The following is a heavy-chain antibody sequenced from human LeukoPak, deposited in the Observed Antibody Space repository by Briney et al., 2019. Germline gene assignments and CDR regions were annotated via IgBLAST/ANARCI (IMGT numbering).Heavy chain of an antibody. CDR2: ISSSGSTI. D-gene: IGHD6-13*01. Sequence: GGSLRLSCVASGFTFSRYSMNWFRQAPGKGLEWASYISSSGSTIYYADSVKGRFTSSRDNAKNSLYLQMNSLRAEDTAVYYCARDCGSSWPTRVIGYYYYYYYMDVWGKGTTVTVSS. J-gene: IGHJ6*03. V-gene: IGHV3-48*04. CDR1: GFTFSRYS. CDR3: ARDCGSSWPTRVIGYYYYYYYMDV.